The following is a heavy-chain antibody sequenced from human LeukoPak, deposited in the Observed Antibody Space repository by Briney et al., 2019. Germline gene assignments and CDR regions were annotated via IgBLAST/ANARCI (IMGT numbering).Heavy chain of an antibody. CDR2: ISGSGGST. CDR3: ARGWLGSSSEGFGY. J-gene: IGHJ4*02. Sequence: GGSLRLSCAASGFTFSSYAMSWVRQAPGKGLEWVSAISGSGGSTYYADSVKGRFTISRDNSKNTLYLQMNSLRAEDTAVYYCARGWLGSSSEGFGYWGQGTLVTVSS. V-gene: IGHV3-23*01. D-gene: IGHD6-6*01. CDR1: GFTFSSYA.